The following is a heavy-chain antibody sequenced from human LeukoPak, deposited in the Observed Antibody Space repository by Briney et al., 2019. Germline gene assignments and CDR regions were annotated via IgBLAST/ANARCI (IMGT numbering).Heavy chain of an antibody. CDR1: GFTYSIYS. CDR3: AIDPYQHY. Sequence: GGSLRLSCAACGFTYSIYSLNCVCQAPGKGLEWVSYISSSSSTIYYADSVKGRFTISRDNAKNSLYLQMNSLRDEDTAVYYCAIDPYQHYWGQGTLVTVSS. D-gene: IGHD3-16*01. J-gene: IGHJ4*02. V-gene: IGHV3-48*02. CDR2: ISSSSSTI.